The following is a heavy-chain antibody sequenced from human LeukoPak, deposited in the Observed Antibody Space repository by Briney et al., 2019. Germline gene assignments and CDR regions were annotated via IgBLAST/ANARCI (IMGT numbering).Heavy chain of an antibody. CDR3: ARTRYSWFDP. CDR2: IYYSGST. Sequence: SETLSLTCTVSGGSISSYYWSWIRQPPGKGLEWIGYIYYSGSTNYNPSLKSRVTISVVTSKNQFSLKLSSVTAADTAVYYCARTRYSWFDPWGQGTLVTVSS. D-gene: IGHD1-1*01. V-gene: IGHV4-59*08. CDR1: GGSISSYY. J-gene: IGHJ5*02.